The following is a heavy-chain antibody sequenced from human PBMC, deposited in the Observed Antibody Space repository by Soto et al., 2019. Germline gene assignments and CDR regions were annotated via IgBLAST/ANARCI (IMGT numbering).Heavy chain of an antibody. J-gene: IGHJ3*02. V-gene: IGHV1-24*01. CDR1: GYTLTELS. CDR3: ATAFGHDSSGDDAFDI. CDR2: FDPEDGET. D-gene: IGHD3-22*01. Sequence: QVQLVQSGAEVKKPGASVKVSCKVSGYTLTELSMHWVRQAPGKGLEWMGGFDPEDGETIYAQKFQGRVTMTEDTSTDTAYMELSSLRSEDTAVYYCATAFGHDSSGDDAFDIWGQGTMVTVSS.